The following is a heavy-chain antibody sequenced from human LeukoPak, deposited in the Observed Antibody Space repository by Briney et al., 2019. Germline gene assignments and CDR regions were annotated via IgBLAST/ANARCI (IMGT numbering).Heavy chain of an antibody. Sequence: PSETLSLTCTVSGGSISYYYWSWIRQSPGKGLEWSGYIYYNGSTNYNPSLKSRVTISVDMSKNQFSLKVTSVTAADTAIYYRARKGGHFDYWGQGTLVTVSS. CDR2: IYYNGST. J-gene: IGHJ4*02. V-gene: IGHV4-59*01. CDR3: ARKGGHFDY. CDR1: GGSISYYY. D-gene: IGHD2-15*01.